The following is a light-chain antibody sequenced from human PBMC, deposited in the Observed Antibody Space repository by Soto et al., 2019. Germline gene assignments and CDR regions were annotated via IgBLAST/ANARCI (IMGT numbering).Light chain of an antibody. CDR2: DAS. J-gene: IGKJ2*01. CDR3: QQRSNWPPHT. Sequence: EVVLTQSPATLSLSPGERATLSCRASESVNNYLAWYQQKPGQAPRLLIYDASNRATGIPARFSGSGSGTDFTLTISSLEPEDFAVYFCQQRSNWPPHTIGQRTKLQIK. V-gene: IGKV3-11*01. CDR1: ESVNNY.